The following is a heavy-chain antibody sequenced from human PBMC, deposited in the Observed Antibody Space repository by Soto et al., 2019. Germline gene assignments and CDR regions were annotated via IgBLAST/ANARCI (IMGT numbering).Heavy chain of an antibody. CDR3: AREGPYGSGSYQNPYYYYGMDV. V-gene: IGHV3-33*01. CDR1: GFTFSSYG. J-gene: IGHJ6*02. Sequence: GGSLRLSCAASGFTFSSYGMHWVRQAPGKGLEWVAVIWYDGSNKYYADSVKGRFTISRDNSKNTLYLQMNSLRAEDTAVYYCAREGPYGSGSYQNPYYYYGMDVWGQGTTVTVSS. CDR2: IWYDGSNK. D-gene: IGHD3-10*01.